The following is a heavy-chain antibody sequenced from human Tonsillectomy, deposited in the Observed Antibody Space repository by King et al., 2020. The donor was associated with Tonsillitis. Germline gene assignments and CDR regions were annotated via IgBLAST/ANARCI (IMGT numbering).Heavy chain of an antibody. CDR1: GFTFSSYV. CDR3: AKASDNFSFDS. Sequence: VQLVESGGGVVQPGRSLRLSCAASGFTFSSYVIHWVRQAPGKGLEWVALISYDGSDKYYADSVKGRFTISRDNSKNTLFLQMNSLRDEDTALYYCAKASDNFSFDSGGQGTLVTVSS. D-gene: IGHD1-1*01. V-gene: IGHV3-30*18. CDR2: ISYDGSDK. J-gene: IGHJ4*02.